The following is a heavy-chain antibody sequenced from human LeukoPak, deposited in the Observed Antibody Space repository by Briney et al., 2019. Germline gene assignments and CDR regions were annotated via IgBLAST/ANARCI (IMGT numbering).Heavy chain of an antibody. J-gene: IGHJ4*02. CDR1: GFTFSSYA. Sequence: PGGSLRLSCAASGFTFSSYAMSWVRQAPGKGLEWVSAISGSGGSTYYADSVKGRFTISRDNSKNTLYLQMNSLRAEDTAVYYCAKLGGGTSIVGAFYYFDYWGQGTLVTVSS. CDR2: ISGSGGST. CDR3: AKLGGGTSIVGAFYYFDY. D-gene: IGHD1-26*01. V-gene: IGHV3-23*01.